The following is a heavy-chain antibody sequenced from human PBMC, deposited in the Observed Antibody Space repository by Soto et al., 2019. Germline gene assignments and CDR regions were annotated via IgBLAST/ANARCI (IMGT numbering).Heavy chain of an antibody. CDR2: INPNSGGT. D-gene: IGHD2-2*01. V-gene: IGHV1-2*02. Sequence: GASVKVSCKASGYTFTGYYMHWVRQAPGQGLEWMGWINPNSGGTNYAQKFQGRVTVTRDTSISTAYMELSRLRSDDTAVYYCARGGVVVPADYYYYYGMDVWGQGTTVTVS. CDR3: ARGGVVVPADYYYYYGMDV. J-gene: IGHJ6*02. CDR1: GYTFTGYY.